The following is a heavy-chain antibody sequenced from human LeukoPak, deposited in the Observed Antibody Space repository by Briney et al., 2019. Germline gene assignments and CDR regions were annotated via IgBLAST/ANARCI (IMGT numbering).Heavy chain of an antibody. CDR1: GGSISSSSYY. D-gene: IGHD3-22*01. CDR3: ARDSGYYDSSGYYYDAAYFQH. Sequence: SETLSLTCTVSGGSISSSSYYWGWIHQPPGKGLEWIGSIYYSGSTYYNPSLKSRVTISVDTSKNQFSLKLSSVTAADTAVYYCARDSGYYDSSGYYYDAAYFQHWGQGTLVTVSS. CDR2: IYYSGST. J-gene: IGHJ1*01. V-gene: IGHV4-39*07.